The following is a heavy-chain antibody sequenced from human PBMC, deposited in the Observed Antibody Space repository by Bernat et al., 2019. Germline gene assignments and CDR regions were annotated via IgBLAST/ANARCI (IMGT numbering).Heavy chain of an antibody. CDR2: ISYDGSNR. J-gene: IGHJ3*02. CDR1: GFTISSYG. Sequence: QVQLVESGGGVVQPGRSLRLSCAASGFTISSYGMHWVRQAPGKGLEWVAVISYDGSNRYYVDSVKGRFTISRDKSKNTLHVKMNSLRAEDTAVYYCAKDGVGTQISDALDIWGQGTMVTVSS. D-gene: IGHD4-23*01. V-gene: IGHV3-30*18. CDR3: AKDGVGTQISDALDI.